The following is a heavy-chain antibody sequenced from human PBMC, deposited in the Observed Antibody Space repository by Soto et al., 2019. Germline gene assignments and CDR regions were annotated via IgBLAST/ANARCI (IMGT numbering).Heavy chain of an antibody. V-gene: IGHV3-23*01. CDR2: ISGSGGST. D-gene: IGHD6-6*01. CDR3: AKNWDTTFSSSSH. Sequence: EVQLLESGGGLVQPGGALRHSCAASGFPFSSYAMTWVRQAPGKGLEWVSAISGSGGSTYYADSVKGRFTISRDTSKNTLFLQMNSLRAEDTAVYYCAKNWDTTFSSSSHWGQGTLVTVSS. J-gene: IGHJ4*02. CDR1: GFPFSSYA.